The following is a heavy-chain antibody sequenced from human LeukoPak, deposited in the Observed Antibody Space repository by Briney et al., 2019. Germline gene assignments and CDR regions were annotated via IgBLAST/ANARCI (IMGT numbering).Heavy chain of an antibody. CDR3: ASSYYDYVWGSYNAFDI. V-gene: IGHV5-51*01. Sequence: GESLKISCKGSGYSFTSYWIGWVRQMPGKGLEWMGIIFPGDSETRYSPSFQGQVTISADKSISTAYLQWSSLKASDTAMYYCASSYYDYVWGSYNAFDIWGQGTMVTVSS. CDR1: GYSFTSYW. CDR2: IFPGDSET. D-gene: IGHD3-16*01. J-gene: IGHJ3*02.